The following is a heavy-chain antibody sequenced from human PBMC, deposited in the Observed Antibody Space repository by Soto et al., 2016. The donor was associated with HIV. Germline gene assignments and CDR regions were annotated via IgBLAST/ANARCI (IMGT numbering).Heavy chain of an antibody. D-gene: IGHD6-19*01. CDR3: ATDAGYSSGWGFDY. Sequence: EVQLVESGGGLVQPGGSLRLSCAAAKFTVSSNYMTWVRQAPGKGLEWVSLIYSGGRTYYADSVRGRFTISRDSSKNTLYLQMNSLRAEDTAVYYCATDAGYSSGWGFDYWGQRTLVSVSS. CDR2: IYSGGRT. V-gene: IGHV3-66*01. J-gene: IGHJ4*02. CDR1: KFTVSSNY.